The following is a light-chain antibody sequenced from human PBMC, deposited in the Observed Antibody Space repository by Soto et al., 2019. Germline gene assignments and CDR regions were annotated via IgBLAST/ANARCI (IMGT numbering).Light chain of an antibody. J-gene: IGKJ3*01. V-gene: IGKV3-11*01. Sequence: LTHSGGTMTMNKEERATLSCRASHSVSSYLAWYQQKPGQAPRLLIYDASNRATGIPARFSGSGSGTDFTLTISSLEPEDFAVYYCQQRLFGPGTKVDIK. CDR1: HSVSSY. CDR3: QQRL. CDR2: DAS.